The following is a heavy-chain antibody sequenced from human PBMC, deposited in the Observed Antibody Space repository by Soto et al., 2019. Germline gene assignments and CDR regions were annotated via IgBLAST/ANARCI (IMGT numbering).Heavy chain of an antibody. CDR2: ISAYNGNT. CDR1: GYTFTSYG. CDR3: ARYFAVAGPFDY. D-gene: IGHD6-13*01. J-gene: IGHJ4*02. V-gene: IGHV1-18*01. Sequence: QVQLVQSGAEVKKPGASVKVSCKASGYTFTSYGISWVRQAPGQGLEWMGWISAYNGNTNYAQKLQGRVTMTADTPTRTAYMELRCMRSEDTAVYYCARYFAVAGPFDYWGQGTLVTVSS.